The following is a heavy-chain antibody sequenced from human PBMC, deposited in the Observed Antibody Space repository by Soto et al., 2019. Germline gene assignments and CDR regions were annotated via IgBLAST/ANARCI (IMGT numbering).Heavy chain of an antibody. Sequence: ASVKVSCKASGYTFTGYYMHWVRQAPGQGLEWMGWINPNSGGTNYAQKFQGRVTMTRDTSISTAYMELSRLRSDDTAVYYCARPIYYGSGVNRFDPWGQGTLVTVSS. J-gene: IGHJ5*02. D-gene: IGHD3-10*01. V-gene: IGHV1-2*02. CDR3: ARPIYYGSGVNRFDP. CDR2: INPNSGGT. CDR1: GYTFTGYY.